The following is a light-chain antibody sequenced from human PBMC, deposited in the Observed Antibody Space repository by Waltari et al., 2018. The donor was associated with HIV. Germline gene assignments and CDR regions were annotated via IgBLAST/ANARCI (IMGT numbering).Light chain of an antibody. J-gene: IGLJ2*01. Sequence: QSALTQPPSASGSPGQSVTISCTGTSSDVGGYNYVSWYQQHQGKAPKLMIYEVNKRPSGVPDRFSGSKSGNTASLTVSGLQAEDEADYYCSSYAGSNNRVFGGGTKLTVL. V-gene: IGLV2-8*01. CDR3: SSYAGSNNRV. CDR1: SSDVGGYNY. CDR2: EVN.